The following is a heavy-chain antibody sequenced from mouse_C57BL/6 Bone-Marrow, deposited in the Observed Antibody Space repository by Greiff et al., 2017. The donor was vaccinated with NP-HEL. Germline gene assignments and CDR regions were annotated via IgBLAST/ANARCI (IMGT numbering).Heavy chain of an antibody. CDR2: ISSGSSTI. Sequence: EVKLMESGGGLVKPGGSLKLSCAASGFTFSDYGMHWVRQAPEKGLEWVAYISSGSSTIYYADTVKGRFTISRDNAKNTLFLQMTSLRSEDTAMYYCARRAYGSMDYWGQGTTLTGSS. J-gene: IGHJ2*01. CDR3: ARRAYGSMDY. D-gene: IGHD1-1*01. CDR1: GFTFSDYG. V-gene: IGHV5-17*01.